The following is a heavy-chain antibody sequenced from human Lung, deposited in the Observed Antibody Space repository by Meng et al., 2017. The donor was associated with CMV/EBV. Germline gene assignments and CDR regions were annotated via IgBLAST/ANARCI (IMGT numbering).Heavy chain of an antibody. V-gene: IGHV5-51*01. CDR2: IYPGDSDT. D-gene: IGHD2-2*01. CDR3: ARQVVPAAKANYYYYYGMDV. Sequence: GESLKISCKGSGYSFTSYWIGWVRQMPGKGLEWMGIIYPGDSDTRYSPSFQGQVTISADKSISTAYLQWSSLKASDTAMYYCARQVVPAAKANYYYYYGMDVWGQGTXVTVSS. CDR1: GYSFTSYW. J-gene: IGHJ6*02.